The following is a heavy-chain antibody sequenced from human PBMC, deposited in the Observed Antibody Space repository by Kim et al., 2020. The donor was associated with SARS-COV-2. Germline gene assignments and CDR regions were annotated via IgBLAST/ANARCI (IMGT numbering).Heavy chain of an antibody. CDR1: GGSVSSGSYY. V-gene: IGHV4-61*01. J-gene: IGHJ3*02. CDR2: IYYSGST. D-gene: IGHD5-18*01. CDR3: ARDGPHTAMVHRGAFDI. Sequence: SETLSLTCTVSGGSVSSGSYYWSWIRQPPGKGLEWIGYIYYSGSTNYNPSLKSRVTISVDTSKNQFSLKLSSVTAADTAVYYCARDGPHTAMVHRGAFDIWGQGTMVTVSS.